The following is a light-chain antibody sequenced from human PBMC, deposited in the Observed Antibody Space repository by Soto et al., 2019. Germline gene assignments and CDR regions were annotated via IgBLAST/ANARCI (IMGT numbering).Light chain of an antibody. CDR3: QHSGNSHGA. Sequence: ENVLSQSPGTLSLSPGERATRSCRARQTISSSYLTWYQQKPGQAPRPLIYGASSRATGIPDRFSGSGSGTDFTLTISSLEPEDVAVYYCQHSGNSHGAFGQGTKVDIK. CDR1: QTISSSY. CDR2: GAS. J-gene: IGKJ1*01. V-gene: IGKV3-20*01.